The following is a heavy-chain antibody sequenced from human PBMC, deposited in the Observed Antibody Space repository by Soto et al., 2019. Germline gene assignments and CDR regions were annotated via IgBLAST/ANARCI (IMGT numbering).Heavy chain of an antibody. CDR1: GGSFGIYP. J-gene: IGHJ4*02. D-gene: IGHD2-2*01. V-gene: IGHV1-69*04. CDR3: ARESTSGLDY. CDR2: VIPILNVA. Sequence: QVQLVQSGAEVKKPGSSVKVSCQTSGGSFGIYPISWVRQAPGQGLEWVGRVIPILNVANYTQKLHGRLKLTAEKYTTPAYMELSSLTSEDTAVYYCARESTSGLDYWGQGTLVTVS.